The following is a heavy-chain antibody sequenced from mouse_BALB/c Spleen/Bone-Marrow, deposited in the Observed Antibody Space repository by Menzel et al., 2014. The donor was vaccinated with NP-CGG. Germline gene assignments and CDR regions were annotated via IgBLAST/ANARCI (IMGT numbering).Heavy chain of an antibody. CDR1: GYAFTNYL. Sequence: QVQLQQSGAELVRPGTSVKVSCKASGYAFTNYLIEWVKQRPGQGLEWIGVINPGSGGTNYNEKFKGKATLTADKSSSTAYMQLSSLTSDDSAVYFCARELGRWYFDVWGAGTTATVSS. D-gene: IGHD4-1*01. J-gene: IGHJ1*01. CDR3: ARELGRWYFDV. CDR2: INPGSGGT. V-gene: IGHV1-54*01.